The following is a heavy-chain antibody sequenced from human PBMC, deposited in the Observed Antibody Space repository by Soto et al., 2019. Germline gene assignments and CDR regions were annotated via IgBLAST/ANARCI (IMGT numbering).Heavy chain of an antibody. CDR3: AHLNTRGYYFDY. CDR2: VYWNDAK. CDR1: GFSLSTSQVG. J-gene: IGHJ4*02. Sequence: SGPTLVNPTPPLTLTCTFSGFSLSTSQVGVGWIRQPPGKALEWLAHVYWNDAKYYSLSLKTRLTITKDTSKNQVVLTMTNMDPVDTATYLWAHLNTRGYYFDYWGQGALVTVSS. V-gene: IGHV2-5*01.